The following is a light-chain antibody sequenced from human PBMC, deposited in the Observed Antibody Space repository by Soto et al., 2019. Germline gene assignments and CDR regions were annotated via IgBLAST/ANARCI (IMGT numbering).Light chain of an antibody. CDR1: QSVDTKY. V-gene: IGKV3-11*01. J-gene: IGKJ1*01. CDR2: GAS. Sequence: GLSQSAVTLSLSPGQRATLSCRASQSVDTKYFSWYQQRPGQAPRLLIYGASNRATGIPARFSGSGSGTDFTLTISGLEPEDFAVYYCQHRFSWPPAFGQGTKVDIK. CDR3: QHRFSWPPA.